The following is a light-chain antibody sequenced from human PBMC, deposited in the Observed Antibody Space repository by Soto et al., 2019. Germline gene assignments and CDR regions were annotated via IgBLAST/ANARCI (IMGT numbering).Light chain of an antibody. V-gene: IGLV2-14*01. Sequence: QSALAQPASVAGSPGQSITVSCTGTSTDVGPYYYVSWYQQHPGKAPKLIIYEVSHRPSGVSNRFSGSKSGNTASLTISGLQAEDEADYYCSTFTSRFTFNYIFGTGTKVTVL. J-gene: IGLJ1*01. CDR1: STDVGPYYY. CDR2: EVS. CDR3: STFTSRFTFNYI.